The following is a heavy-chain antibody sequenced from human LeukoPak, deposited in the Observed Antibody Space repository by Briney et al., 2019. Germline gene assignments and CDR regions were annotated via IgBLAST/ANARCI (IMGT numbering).Heavy chain of an antibody. V-gene: IGHV4-31*03. CDR1: GGSISSGGYY. CDR3: ARAQEDYGDYVGYFDY. CDR2: TYYSGST. Sequence: PSQTLSLTCTVSGGSISSGGYYWSWIRQHPGKGLEWIGYTYYSGSTYYNPSLGSRVTISVDTSKNQFSLKLSSVTAADTAVYYCARAQEDYGDYVGYFDYWGQGTLVTVSS. J-gene: IGHJ4*02. D-gene: IGHD4-17*01.